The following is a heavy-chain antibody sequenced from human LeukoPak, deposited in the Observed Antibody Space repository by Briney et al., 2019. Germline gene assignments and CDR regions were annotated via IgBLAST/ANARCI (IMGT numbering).Heavy chain of an antibody. CDR3: ARVRDIPNVKDDSYYMHV. D-gene: IGHD2-15*01. CDR1: GGSFSGYY. Sequence: SETLSLTCGVYGGSFSGYYWSWIRQPPGKGLEWIGEVHHSGSTNYNPSLKSRLTISTDTSKNQFSLNLISVTAADTAVYYCARVRDIPNVKDDSYYMHVWGKGTTVTVSS. J-gene: IGHJ6*03. V-gene: IGHV4-34*01. CDR2: VHHSGST.